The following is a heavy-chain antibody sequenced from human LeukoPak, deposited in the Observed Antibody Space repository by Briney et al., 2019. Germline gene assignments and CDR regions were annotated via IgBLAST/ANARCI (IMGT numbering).Heavy chain of an antibody. J-gene: IGHJ3*02. V-gene: IGHV1-24*01. Sequence: ASVKVSCKVSGYTLTELSMHWVRQAPGKGLEWMGGFDPEDGETIYAQKFQGRVTITADESTSTAYMELSSLRSEDTAVYYCARRGETGTTLGAFDIWGQGTMVTVSS. CDR1: GYTLTELS. CDR2: FDPEDGET. D-gene: IGHD1-7*01. CDR3: ARRGETGTTLGAFDI.